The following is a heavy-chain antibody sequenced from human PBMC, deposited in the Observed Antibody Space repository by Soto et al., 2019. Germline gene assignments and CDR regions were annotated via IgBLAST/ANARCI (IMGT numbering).Heavy chain of an antibody. D-gene: IGHD2-15*01. CDR3: ARTIGYCSGGSCYPHFDY. J-gene: IGHJ4*02. CDR2: IYYSGST. CDR1: GGSISSYY. V-gene: IGHV4-59*08. Sequence: SETLSLTCTVSGGSISSYYWSWIRQPPGKGLEWIGYIYYSGSTNYNPSLKSRVTISVDTSKNQFSLKLSSVTAADPAVYYCARTIGYCSGGSCYPHFDYWGQGTLVTVSS.